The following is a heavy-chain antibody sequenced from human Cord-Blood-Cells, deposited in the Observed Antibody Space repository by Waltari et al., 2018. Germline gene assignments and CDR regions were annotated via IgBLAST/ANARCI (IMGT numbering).Heavy chain of an antibody. CDR2: IYPGDSDT. V-gene: IGHV5-51*01. CDR1: GYSFTSYW. D-gene: IGHD6-6*01. CDR3: ARLGEQLVPYYYYYYMDV. Sequence: EVQLVQSGAEVQTPGESLTVSWKGSGYSFTSYWIGRVRHMPGQGLEWMGIIYPGDSDTRYSPSFQGQVTISADKSISTAYLQWSSLKASDTAMYYCARLGEQLVPYYYYYYMDVWGKGTTVTVSS. J-gene: IGHJ6*03.